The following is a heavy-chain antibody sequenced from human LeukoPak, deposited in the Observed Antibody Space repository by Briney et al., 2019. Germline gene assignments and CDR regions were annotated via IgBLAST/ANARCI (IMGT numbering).Heavy chain of an antibody. J-gene: IGHJ2*01. CDR2: MNPNSGNT. CDR1: GYTFTSYD. Sequence: ATVKVSCKASGYTFTSYDINWVRQATGQGLEWMGWMNPNSGNTGYAQKFQGRVTITRNTSISTAYMELSSLRSEDTAVYYCARAVLGIDWYFDLWGRGTLVTVSS. CDR3: ARAVLGIDWYFDL. V-gene: IGHV1-8*03. D-gene: IGHD2-8*02.